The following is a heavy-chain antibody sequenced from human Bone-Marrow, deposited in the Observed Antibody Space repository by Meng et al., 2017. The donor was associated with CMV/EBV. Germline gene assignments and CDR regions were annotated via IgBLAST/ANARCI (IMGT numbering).Heavy chain of an antibody. CDR1: GYTFTSYG. D-gene: IGHD3-3*01. CDR2: IIPILGIA. V-gene: IGHV1-69*10. J-gene: IGHJ6*02. CDR3: ARDRGSTYYDFWSGYYDLYYYYGMDV. Sequence: SVKVSCKASGYTFTSYGISWVRQAPGQGLEWMGGIIPILGIANYAQKFQGRVTITADKSTSTVYMELSSLRSEDTAVYYCARDRGSTYYDFWSGYYDLYYYYGMDVWGQGTTVTVSS.